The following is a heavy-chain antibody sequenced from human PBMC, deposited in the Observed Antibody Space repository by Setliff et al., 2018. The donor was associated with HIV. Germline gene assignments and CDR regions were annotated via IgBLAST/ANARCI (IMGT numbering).Heavy chain of an antibody. J-gene: IGHJ4*02. CDR1: GGSISSDVYS. V-gene: IGHV4-30-2*05. CDR3: ARGGSYYYGSGSCDY. D-gene: IGHD3-10*01. Sequence: LSLTCAVSGGSISSDVYSWTWIRQPPGKGLEWIGYIYYSGSTYYNPSLKSRVTISVDTSKNQFSLKLSSVTAADTAVYYCARGGSYYYGSGSCDYWGQGTLVTVSS. CDR2: IYYSGST.